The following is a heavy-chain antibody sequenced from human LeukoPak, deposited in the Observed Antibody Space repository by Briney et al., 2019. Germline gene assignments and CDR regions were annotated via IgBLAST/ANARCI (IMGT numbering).Heavy chain of an antibody. CDR1: GGSFSGYY. CDR3: ARGPRQARYGSGSYYKRNAFDI. Sequence: SETLSLTSAVYGGSFSGYYWSWIRQPPGKGLEWIGEINHSGSTNYNPSLKSRVTISVDTSKNQFSLKLSSVTAADTAVYYCARGPRQARYGSGSYYKRNAFDIWGQGTMVTVSS. J-gene: IGHJ3*02. CDR2: INHSGST. V-gene: IGHV4-34*01. D-gene: IGHD3-10*01.